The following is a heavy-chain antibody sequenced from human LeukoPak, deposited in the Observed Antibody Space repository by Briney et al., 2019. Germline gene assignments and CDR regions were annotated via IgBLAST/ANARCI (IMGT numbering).Heavy chain of an antibody. J-gene: IGHJ6*03. V-gene: IGHV4-34*01. CDR2: INHTGST. CDR3: ARGFYASGSHCCHMEV. Sequence: SETLSLTCAVYVGSFSDYYWSWVRQPPGKGLEWIGEINHTGSTNYNSSLKARVNMSVDTSNNQFSLKLNSVTGADTAVYYCARGFYASGSHCCHMEVWSKGTTITVS. D-gene: IGHD3-10*01. CDR1: VGSFSDYY.